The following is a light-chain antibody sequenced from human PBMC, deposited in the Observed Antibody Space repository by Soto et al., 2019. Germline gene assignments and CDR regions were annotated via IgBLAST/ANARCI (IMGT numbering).Light chain of an antibody. Sequence: QSVLTQPPSASGTPGQRVTISCSGSSSNIGSNSVNWYQQLPGTAPKLLMYSSNQRSSGVPDRFSGSKSGTSASLAISGLQSEDEVDYSCAAWDDRLNGVVFGGGTKLTVL. CDR3: AAWDDRLNGVV. CDR2: SSN. V-gene: IGLV1-44*01. CDR1: SSNIGSNS. J-gene: IGLJ2*01.